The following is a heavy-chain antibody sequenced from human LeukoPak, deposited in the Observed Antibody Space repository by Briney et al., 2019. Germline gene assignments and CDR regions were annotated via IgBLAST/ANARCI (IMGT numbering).Heavy chain of an antibody. J-gene: IGHJ6*04. CDR2: ISSSGSTI. V-gene: IGHV3-48*04. Sequence: PGGTLRLSCAASGFAFSSYGMSWVRQAPGKGLEWVSYISSSGSTIYYADSVKGRFTISRDNAKNSLYLQMNSLRAEDTAVYYCAELGITMIGGVWGKGTTVTISS. CDR3: AELGITMIGGV. D-gene: IGHD3-10*02. CDR1: GFAFSSYG.